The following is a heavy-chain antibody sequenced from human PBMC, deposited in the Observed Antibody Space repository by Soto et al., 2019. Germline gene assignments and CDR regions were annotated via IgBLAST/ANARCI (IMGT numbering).Heavy chain of an antibody. CDR1: GGSISSSSYY. V-gene: IGHV4-39*01. D-gene: IGHD4-17*01. J-gene: IGHJ4*02. CDR2: LYYSGST. CDR3: ARCPDYGDFQYYFDY. Sequence: QLQLQESGPGLVKPSETLSLTCTVSGGSISSSSYYWGWIRQPPGKGLEWIGSLYYSGSTYYNPSLKSRVTISVDTSKNQFSLKLSSVTAADTAVYYCARCPDYGDFQYYFDYWGQGTLVTVSS.